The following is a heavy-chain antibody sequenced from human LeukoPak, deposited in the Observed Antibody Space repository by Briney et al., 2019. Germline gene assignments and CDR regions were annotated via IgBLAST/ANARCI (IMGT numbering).Heavy chain of an antibody. CDR3: ATPIFGVAPDV. J-gene: IGHJ6*04. CDR1: GYSISSGYY. V-gene: IGHV4-38-2*01. Sequence: LETLSLTCAVSGYSISSGYYWGWIRQPPGKGLEWIGSIYHSGSTYYNPSLKSRVTISVDTSKNQFSLKLSSVTAADTAAYYCATPIFGVAPDVWGKGTTVTVSS. CDR2: IYHSGST. D-gene: IGHD3-3*01.